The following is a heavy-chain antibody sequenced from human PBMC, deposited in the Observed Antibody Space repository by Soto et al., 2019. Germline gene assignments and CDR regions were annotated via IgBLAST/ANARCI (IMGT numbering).Heavy chain of an antibody. CDR1: GFTFSSYG. J-gene: IGHJ4*02. Sequence: GGSLRLSCAASGFTFSSYGMHWVRQAPGKGLEWVAVISYDGSNKYYADSVKGRFTISRDNSKNTLYLQMNSLRAEDTAVYYCAKYHLFDYWGQGTLVTVSS. V-gene: IGHV3-30*18. CDR2: ISYDGSNK. D-gene: IGHD2-2*01. CDR3: AKYHLFDY.